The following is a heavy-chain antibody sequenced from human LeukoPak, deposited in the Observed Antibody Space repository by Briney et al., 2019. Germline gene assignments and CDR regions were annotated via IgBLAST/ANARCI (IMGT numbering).Heavy chain of an antibody. V-gene: IGHV4-39*02. D-gene: IGHD3-10*01. CDR2: ISYSGST. CDR1: GGSISSSGYY. CDR3: ARWSWNAFDI. J-gene: IGHJ3*02. Sequence: PSETLSLTCTVSGGSISSSGYYWGWLRQPPGKGLECIGTISYSGSTYYNPSLKSRVTISVDTSNNHFSLRLNFVTAADTAVYYCARWSWNAFDIWGQGTMVPVSS.